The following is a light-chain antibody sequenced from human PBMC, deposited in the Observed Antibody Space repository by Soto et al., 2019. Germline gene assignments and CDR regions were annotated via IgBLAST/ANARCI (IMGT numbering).Light chain of an antibody. CDR1: QRVDTSF. CDR3: PHVGASPST. J-gene: IGKJ4*02. CDR2: GTS. Sequence: ELVLTQSPATLSLSPGDSATLSCRASQRVDTSFLAWYLQKPGQAPRLLIYGTSNRATGIPDRFSASGSGTGFTLTISRLEPEDFAVYFCPHVGASPSTFGGGTKVDIK. V-gene: IGKV3-20*01.